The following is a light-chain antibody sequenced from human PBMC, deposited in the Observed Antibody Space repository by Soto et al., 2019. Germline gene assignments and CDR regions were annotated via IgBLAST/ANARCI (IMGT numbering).Light chain of an antibody. V-gene: IGKV3D-20*01. Sequence: EIVLTQSPATLSLSPGERATLSCGASQSVSNNYVAWYQQKPGLAPRLLIYDASRRVTGIPGSFSGSASGTVFPLTISRLAHEDFAVYYCHHNGSSWAFGQGTKVEIK. CDR2: DAS. CDR1: QSVSNNY. J-gene: IGKJ1*01. CDR3: HHNGSSWA.